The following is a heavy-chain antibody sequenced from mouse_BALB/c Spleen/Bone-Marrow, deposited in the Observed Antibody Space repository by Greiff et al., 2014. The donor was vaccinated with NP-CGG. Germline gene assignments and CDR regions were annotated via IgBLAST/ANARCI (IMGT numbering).Heavy chain of an antibody. CDR1: GFTFSSFG. CDR2: ISNGSSTI. J-gene: IGHJ4*01. CDR3: ARKGAMITHYYAMDY. V-gene: IGHV5-17*02. D-gene: IGHD2-4*01. Sequence: DVQFQESGGGLVQPGGSRKLSCAASGFTFSSFGMHWVRQAPEKGLEWVAYISNGSSTIYYADTVKGRFTISRDNPKNTLFLQMTSLRSEDTAMYYCARKGAMITHYYAMDYWGQGTSVTVSS.